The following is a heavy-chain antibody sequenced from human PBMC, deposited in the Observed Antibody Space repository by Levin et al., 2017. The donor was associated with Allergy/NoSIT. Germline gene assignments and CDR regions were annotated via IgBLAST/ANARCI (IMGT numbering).Heavy chain of an antibody. CDR2: ISISSDYI. CDR3: ARVGGGDYYYYYMDG. D-gene: IGHD3-16*01. V-gene: IGHV3-21*01. CDR1: GFTFTSYS. Sequence: GGSLRLSCAASGFTFTSYSMNWVRQAPGIGLEWVSVISISSDYIYYADSVKGRFTISRDNAKNSLYLQMNSLRAEDTAMYYCARVGGGDYYYYYMDGWGKGTTVTVSS. J-gene: IGHJ6*03.